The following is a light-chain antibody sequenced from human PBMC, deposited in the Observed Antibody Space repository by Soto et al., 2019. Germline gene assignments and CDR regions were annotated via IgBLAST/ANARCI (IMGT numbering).Light chain of an antibody. CDR3: LLSYSGARPYV. Sequence: QTVVTQEPSLTVSPGGTVTLTRGSSTGAVTSGHYPYWFQQKPGQAPRTLIYDTSNKHSWTPARFSGSLLGGKAALTLSGAQPEDEAEYYCLLSYSGARPYVFGTGTKLTVL. V-gene: IGLV7-46*01. J-gene: IGLJ1*01. CDR1: TGAVTSGHY. CDR2: DTS.